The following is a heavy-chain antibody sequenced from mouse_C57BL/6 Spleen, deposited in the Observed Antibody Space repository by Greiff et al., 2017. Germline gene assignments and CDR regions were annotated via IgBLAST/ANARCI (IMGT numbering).Heavy chain of an antibody. Sequence: QVQLQQPGAELVKPGASVKMSCKASGYTFTSYWITWVKQRPGQGLEWIGDIYPGSGSTNYNEKFKSKATLTVDTSSSTAYMQLSSLTSEDSAVYYCAKGAHTVVASDYWGQGTTLTVSS. CDR2: IYPGSGST. CDR1: GYTFTSYW. D-gene: IGHD1-1*01. V-gene: IGHV1-55*01. CDR3: AKGAHTVVASDY. J-gene: IGHJ2*01.